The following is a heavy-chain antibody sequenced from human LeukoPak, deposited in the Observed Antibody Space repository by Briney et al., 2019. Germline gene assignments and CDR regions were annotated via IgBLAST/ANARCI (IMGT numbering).Heavy chain of an antibody. CDR2: INPNSGGT. CDR1: GYTFAAYY. D-gene: IGHD2-2*01. Sequence: GASVKVSCKASGYTFAAYYIHWVRQAPGQGLEWMGRINPNSGGTNYAQKCQGRVTMTRDTSISTAYMGLSRLRSDDTAVYYCAKDGYVVVPAAIGDYYYYYMDVWGKGTTVTVSS. CDR3: AKDGYVVVPAAIGDYYYYYMDV. J-gene: IGHJ6*03. V-gene: IGHV1-2*06.